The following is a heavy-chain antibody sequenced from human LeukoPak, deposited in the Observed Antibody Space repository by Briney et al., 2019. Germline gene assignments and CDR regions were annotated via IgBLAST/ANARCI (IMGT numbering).Heavy chain of an antibody. J-gene: IGHJ4*02. CDR2: ISAYNGNT. D-gene: IGHD6-13*01. Sequence: ASVKVSCKASGYTFTSYGISWVRQAPGQGLEWMGWISAYNGNTNYAQKLQGRVTMTTDTSTSTAYMELRSLRSDDTAVYYCARDRIAAAGTAEHDYWGQGTLVTVSS. CDR3: ARDRIAAAGTAEHDY. V-gene: IGHV1-18*01. CDR1: GYTFTSYG.